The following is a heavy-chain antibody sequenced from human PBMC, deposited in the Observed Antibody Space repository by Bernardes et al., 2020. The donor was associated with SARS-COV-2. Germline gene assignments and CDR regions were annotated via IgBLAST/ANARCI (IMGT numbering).Heavy chain of an antibody. V-gene: IGHV1-2*06. CDR1: GFTFTDFF. CDR3: AKDGLRFLEWLRPLNWFDP. D-gene: IGHD3-3*01. Sequence: ASVKVSCRALGFTFTDFFIHWVRQAPGQGLEWMGRINPNSGAARYARKFQGRVTMTRDTSINTAYLEVNSLRAEDTAVYYCAKDGLRFLEWLRPLNWFDPWGQGTLVTVSS. J-gene: IGHJ5*02. CDR2: INPNSGAA.